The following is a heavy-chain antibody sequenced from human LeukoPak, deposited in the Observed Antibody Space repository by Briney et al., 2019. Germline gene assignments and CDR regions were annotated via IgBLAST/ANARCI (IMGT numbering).Heavy chain of an antibody. CDR1: GYTFSGYY. J-gene: IGHJ1*01. CDR2: INPNSGGT. D-gene: IGHD6-13*01. Sequence: ASVKLSCTASGYTFSGYYKHGVRQAPGQGREWMGWINPNSGGTNYAQRFQGRVTMPRDTSISTAYMELSRLRSDDTAVYYCARGYPLSTTAAGTYFQHWGQGTLVTVSS. V-gene: IGHV1-2*02. CDR3: ARGYPLSTTAAGTYFQH.